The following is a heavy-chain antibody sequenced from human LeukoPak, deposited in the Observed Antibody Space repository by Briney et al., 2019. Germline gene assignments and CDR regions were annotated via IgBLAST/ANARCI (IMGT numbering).Heavy chain of an antibody. CDR3: ARASDSDGSVGDYFDY. J-gene: IGHJ4*02. Sequence: GRSLRLSCAASGFTFSSYGMHWVRQAPGKGLEWVAVISYDGSNKYYADSVKGRFTISRDNSKNTLYLQMNSLRAEDTAVYYCARASDSDGSVGDYFDYWGQGTLVTVSS. V-gene: IGHV3-30*03. CDR2: ISYDGSNK. CDR1: GFTFSSYG. D-gene: IGHD3-10*01.